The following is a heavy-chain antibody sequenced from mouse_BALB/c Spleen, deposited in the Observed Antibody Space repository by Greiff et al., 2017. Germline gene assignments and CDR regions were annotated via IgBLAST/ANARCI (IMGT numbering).Heavy chain of an antibody. CDR2: ISSGSSTI. Sequence: DVQLVESGGGLVQPGGSRKLSCAASGFTFSSFGMHWVRQAPEKGLEWVAYISSGSSTIYYADTVKGRSTITRDNPKNTLFLQMTSLRSEDTAMYYCEKLRDAMDYWGQGTSVTVSS. CDR1: GFTFSSFG. CDR3: EKLRDAMDY. J-gene: IGHJ4*01. V-gene: IGHV5-17*02.